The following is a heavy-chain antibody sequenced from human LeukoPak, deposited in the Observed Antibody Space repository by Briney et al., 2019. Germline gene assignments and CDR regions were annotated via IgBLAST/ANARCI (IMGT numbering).Heavy chain of an antibody. D-gene: IGHD5-18*01. CDR1: GFSFSDYF. Sequence: PGGSLRLSCAASGFSFSDYFMSWIRQASGKGLEWVSTISGSGGSTYYADSVKGRFTISRDNSKNTLYLQMNSLRAEDTAVYYCAKGGYSYGYEYFQHWGQGTLVTVSS. CDR2: ISGSGGST. J-gene: IGHJ1*01. CDR3: AKGGYSYGYEYFQH. V-gene: IGHV3-23*01.